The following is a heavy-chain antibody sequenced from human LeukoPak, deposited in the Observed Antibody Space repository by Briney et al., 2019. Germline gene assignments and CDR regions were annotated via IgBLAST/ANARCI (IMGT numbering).Heavy chain of an antibody. CDR1: GXTFSNCW. CDR3: ARDSSPGYYDYVWGTYLRY. D-gene: IGHD3-16*02. J-gene: IGHJ4*02. Sequence: GGSLRLSCATSGXTFSNCWMSWVRQPPGKGLELVANIKQDGSEKYYVDSVKDRFTISRDNAKNSLYLQMNSLRAEVTAVYYCARDSSPGYYDYVWGTYLRYWGQGTLVTVSS. V-gene: IGHV3-7*05. CDR2: IKQDGSEK.